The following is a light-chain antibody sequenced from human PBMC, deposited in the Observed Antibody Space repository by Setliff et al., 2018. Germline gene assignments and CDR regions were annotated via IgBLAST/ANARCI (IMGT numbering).Light chain of an antibody. V-gene: IGLV2-18*02. J-gene: IGLJ1*01. CDR3: GSYTTRSTFV. Sequence: QSALTQPPSVSGSPGQSVTLSCTGSNSDVGFYNRVSWYQQPPGTAPQLLIYEVSNRPSGVPDRFSGSKSGNTASLTISGLQAEDEAAYYCGSYTTRSTFVFGTGTKVTVL. CDR2: EVS. CDR1: NSDVGFYNR.